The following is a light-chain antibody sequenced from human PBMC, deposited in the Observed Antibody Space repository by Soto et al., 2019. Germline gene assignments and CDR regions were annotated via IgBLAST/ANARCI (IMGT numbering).Light chain of an antibody. Sequence: EIVMTQSPATLSVSPGERATLSCRASDVVGSNLAWYQQKPGQAPRLLIYGASTRATGIPARFSGSGSGTDFTLTVSSLEPEDFAVYYCQQRSNWLPITFGQGTRLEIK. CDR2: GAS. CDR1: DVVGSN. J-gene: IGKJ5*01. CDR3: QQRSNWLPIT. V-gene: IGKV3D-11*01.